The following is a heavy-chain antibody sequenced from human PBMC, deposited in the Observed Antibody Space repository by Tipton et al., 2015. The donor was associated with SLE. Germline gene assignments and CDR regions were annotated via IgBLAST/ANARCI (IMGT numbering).Heavy chain of an antibody. CDR1: GYTFTGYY. J-gene: IGHJ3*02. V-gene: IGHV1-2*02. CDR3: ARENWNDVKGFDI. Sequence: QVQLVQSGAEVKKPGASVKVSCKASGYTFTGYYLHWVRQAPGQGPEWMGWINPNSGGTKYAQKFQGRVAMTRDTSISTAYMELSSLRSDDTAVYYCARENWNDVKGFDIWGQGTMVTVSS. CDR2: INPNSGGT. D-gene: IGHD1-1*01.